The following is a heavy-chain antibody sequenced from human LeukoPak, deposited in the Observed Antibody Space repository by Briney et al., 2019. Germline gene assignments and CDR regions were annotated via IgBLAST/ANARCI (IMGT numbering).Heavy chain of an antibody. J-gene: IGHJ4*02. CDR2: IHYDGTNE. CDR3: AKIPRSLIGDY. V-gene: IGHV3-30*02. D-gene: IGHD2/OR15-2a*01. Sequence: GGSLRLSCAASGFTFSSYGMHWVRQAPGKGLEWVAFIHYDGTNENYADSVKGRFTISRDNSENTLYLQMNSLRAEDTAVYYCAKIPRSLIGDYWGQGTLVTVSS. CDR1: GFTFSSYG.